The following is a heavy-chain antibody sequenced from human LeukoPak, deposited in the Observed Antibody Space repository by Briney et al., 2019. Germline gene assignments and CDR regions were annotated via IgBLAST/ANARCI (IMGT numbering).Heavy chain of an antibody. CDR2: IFYSGST. CDR1: GGSISNNY. J-gene: IGHJ4*02. V-gene: IGHV4-59*12. CDR3: ARDLVDYYDSSGYPYYFDY. D-gene: IGHD3-22*01. Sequence: SETLSLTCTVSGGSISNNYWSWFRQPPGKGLEWLGYIFYSGSTNYNPSLKSRVTMSVDTSKNQFSLKLSSVTAADTAVYFCARDLVDYYDSSGYPYYFDYWGQGTLVTISS.